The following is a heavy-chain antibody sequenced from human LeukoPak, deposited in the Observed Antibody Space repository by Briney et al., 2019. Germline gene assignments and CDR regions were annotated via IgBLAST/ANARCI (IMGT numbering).Heavy chain of an antibody. D-gene: IGHD1-26*01. CDR2: ISGSGTKT. V-gene: IGHV3-23*01. CDR3: AKAEWELLSYFDY. J-gene: IGHJ4*02. CDR1: GFTFNIYN. Sequence: GSLRLSCAASGFTFNIYNMNWVRQAPGKGLEWVSAISGSGTKTYYADSVRGRFTISRDNSKNTLSLQMSSLRAEDTAVYYCAKAEWELLSYFDYWGQGMLVIVSS.